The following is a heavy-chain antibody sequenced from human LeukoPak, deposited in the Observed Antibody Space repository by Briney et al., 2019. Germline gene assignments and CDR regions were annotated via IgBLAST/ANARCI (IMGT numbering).Heavy chain of an antibody. J-gene: IGHJ4*02. D-gene: IGHD4-17*01. CDR2: INHSGST. CDR1: YY. Sequence: YYWSWIRQPPGKGLEWIGEINHSGSTNYNPSLKSRVTISVDTSKNQFSLKLSSVTAADTAVYYCARDAVTTSFDYWGQGTLVTVSS. V-gene: IGHV4-34*01. CDR3: ARDAVTTSFDY.